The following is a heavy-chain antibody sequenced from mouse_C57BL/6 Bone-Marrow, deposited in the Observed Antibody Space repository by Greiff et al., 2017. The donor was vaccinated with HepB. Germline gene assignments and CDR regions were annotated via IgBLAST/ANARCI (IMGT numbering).Heavy chain of an antibody. D-gene: IGHD1-1*01. J-gene: IGHJ2*01. CDR1: GYTFTSYG. Sequence: VKLMESGAELARPGASVKLSCKASGYTFTSYGISWVKQRTGQGLEWIGEIYPRSGNTYYNEKFKGKATLTADKSSSTAYMELRSLTSEDSAVYFCARVWGLRYYFDYWGQGTTLTVSS. V-gene: IGHV1-81*01. CDR3: ARVWGLRYYFDY. CDR2: IYPRSGNT.